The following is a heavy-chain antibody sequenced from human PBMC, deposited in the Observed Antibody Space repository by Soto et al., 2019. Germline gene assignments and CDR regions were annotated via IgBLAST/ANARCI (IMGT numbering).Heavy chain of an antibody. CDR1: GFTVSSNY. CDR3: ARVVYDFWRGYYIDY. D-gene: IGHD3-3*01. Sequence: EVQLVETGGGLIQPGGSLRLSCAASGFTVSSNYMSCVRQAPGKGLEWVPVIYSGGSTYYADSVKGRFTISRDNSKNTLYLQMNRLRAEDTAVYYCARVVYDFWRGYYIDYWGQGTLVTVSS. V-gene: IGHV3-53*02. CDR2: IYSGGST. J-gene: IGHJ4*02.